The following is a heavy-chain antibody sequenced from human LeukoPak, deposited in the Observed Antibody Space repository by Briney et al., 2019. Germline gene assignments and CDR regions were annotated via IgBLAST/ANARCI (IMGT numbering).Heavy chain of an antibody. CDR1: GGSISSGGYY. V-gene: IGHV4-31*03. CDR2: IYYSGST. J-gene: IGHJ6*02. CDR3: ARVVVDFWSGYFHYYYGMDV. D-gene: IGHD3-3*01. Sequence: PSETLSLTCTVSGGSISSGGYYWSWIRQHPGKGLEWIGYIYYSGSTNYNPSLKSRVTISVDTSKNQFSLKLSSVTAADTAVYYCARVVVDFWSGYFHYYYGMDVWGQGTTVTVSS.